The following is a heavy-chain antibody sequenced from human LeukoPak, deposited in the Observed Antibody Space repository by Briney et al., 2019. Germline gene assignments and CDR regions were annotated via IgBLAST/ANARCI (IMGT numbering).Heavy chain of an antibody. D-gene: IGHD3-16*01. CDR1: GFTFSNAW. V-gene: IGHV3-15*01. CDR2: IKSKTDGGTT. CDR3: TRGRAYDYVWGSLGFGYYFDY. Sequence: PGRSLRLSCAASGFTFSNAWMSWVRQAPGKGLEWVGRIKSKTDGGTTDYAAPVKGRFTISRDDSKNTLYLQMNSLKTEDTAVYYCTRGRAYDYVWGSLGFGYYFDYWGQGTLVTVSS. J-gene: IGHJ4*02.